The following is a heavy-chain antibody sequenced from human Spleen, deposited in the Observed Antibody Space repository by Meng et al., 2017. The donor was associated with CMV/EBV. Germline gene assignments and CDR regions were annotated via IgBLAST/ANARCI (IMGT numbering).Heavy chain of an antibody. J-gene: IGHJ6*02. D-gene: IGHD2-2*01. V-gene: IGHV1-69*05. Sequence: SVKVSCKASGGTFSSYAISWVRQAPGQGLEWMGGIIPIFGTANYAQKLQGRVTMTTDTSTSTAYMELRSLRSDDTAVYYCARDQLGYCSSTSWCYGMDVWGQGTTVTVSS. CDR1: GGTFSSYA. CDR2: IIPIFGTA. CDR3: ARDQLGYCSSTSWCYGMDV.